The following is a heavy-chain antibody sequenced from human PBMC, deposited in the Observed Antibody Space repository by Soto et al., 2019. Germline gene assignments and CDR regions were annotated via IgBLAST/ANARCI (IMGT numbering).Heavy chain of an antibody. CDR1: GVTSRSDA. CDR3: AKNDYYDSSGYLYYFDF. J-gene: IGHJ4*02. V-gene: IGHV3-23*01. CDR2: ISGSGSST. Sequence: RHCYAASGVTSRSDAMSWVRHCPGKGLGWVSAISGSGSSTYYADAVKGSFTISGDNSNNTLYLQMSRMRAEDAAVYYCAKNDYYDSSGYLYYFDFWGQGTLVTVSS. D-gene: IGHD3-22*01.